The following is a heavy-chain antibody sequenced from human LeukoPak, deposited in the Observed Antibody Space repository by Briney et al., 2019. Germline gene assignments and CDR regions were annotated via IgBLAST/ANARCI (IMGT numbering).Heavy chain of an antibody. Sequence: SETLSLTCTVSGGSISSYYWSWIRQPPGKGLEWIGYIYYSGSTNYNPSLKSRVTISVDTSKNQFSLKLSSVTAADTAVYYCARVFRRITMIVVVSRPFDAFDIWGQGTMVTVSS. CDR3: ARVFRRITMIVVVSRPFDAFDI. CDR1: GGSISSYY. CDR2: IYYSGST. V-gene: IGHV4-59*08. D-gene: IGHD3-22*01. J-gene: IGHJ3*02.